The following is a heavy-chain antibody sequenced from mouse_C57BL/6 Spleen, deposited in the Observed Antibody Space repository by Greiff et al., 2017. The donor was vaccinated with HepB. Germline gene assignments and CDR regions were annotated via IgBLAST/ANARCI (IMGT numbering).Heavy chain of an antibody. CDR2: INPNNGGT. Sequence: EVQLQQSGPELVKPGASVKISCKASGYTFTDYYMNWVKQSHGKSLEWIGDINPNNGGTSYNQKFKGKATLTVDKSSSTAYMELRSLTSEDSAVYYCARTGDLYDGYYNAMDYWGQGTSVTVSS. D-gene: IGHD2-3*01. CDR1: GYTFTDYY. CDR3: ARTGDLYDGYYNAMDY. V-gene: IGHV1-26*01. J-gene: IGHJ4*01.